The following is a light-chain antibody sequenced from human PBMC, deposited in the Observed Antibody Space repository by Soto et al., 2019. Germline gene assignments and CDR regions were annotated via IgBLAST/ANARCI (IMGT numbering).Light chain of an antibody. J-gene: IGKJ3*01. CDR3: QKHDGVPL. V-gene: IGKV1-33*01. CDR2: DAS. CDR1: PDISNH. Sequence: DIQLTQSPSSLSDSVGDRVTITCQASPDISNHLNWYQQKPGKAPHLLIYDASDLETGVPSRFSGGGSGTFFSFTINSLQPEDIATYYCQKHDGVPLFGPGTKVEIK.